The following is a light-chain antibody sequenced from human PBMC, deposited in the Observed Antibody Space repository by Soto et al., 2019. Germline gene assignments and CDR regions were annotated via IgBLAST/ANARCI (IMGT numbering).Light chain of an antibody. Sequence: QPVLTQPPSVSGAPGQRVTISCTGSSSNIGAGYDVHWYQQLPGTAPKLLIYGNSNRPSGVPVRFSGSKSGTSASLAITGLRAEDEADYYCQSYDSSLSGWVFGGGTKLTV. J-gene: IGLJ3*02. V-gene: IGLV1-40*01. CDR2: GNS. CDR3: QSYDSSLSGWV. CDR1: SSNIGAGYD.